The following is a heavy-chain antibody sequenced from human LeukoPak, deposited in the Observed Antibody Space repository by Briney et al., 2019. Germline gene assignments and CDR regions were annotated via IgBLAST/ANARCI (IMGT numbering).Heavy chain of an antibody. Sequence: GGSLRLSCAASGFTFSSYWMSWVRQAPGKGLEWVANIKQDGSEKYYVDSVKGRFTISRDNAKNSLYLQMNSLRAEDTAVCYCARDSNRYYYYMDVWGKGTTVTVSS. CDR1: GFTFSSYW. V-gene: IGHV3-7*01. CDR2: IKQDGSEK. CDR3: ARDSNRYYYYMDV. D-gene: IGHD2-2*01. J-gene: IGHJ6*03.